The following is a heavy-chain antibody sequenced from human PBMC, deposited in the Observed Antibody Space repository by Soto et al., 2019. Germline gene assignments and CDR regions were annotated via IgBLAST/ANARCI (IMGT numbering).Heavy chain of an antibody. Sequence: EVQLVESGGGLVQPGGSLRLSCSASGFTFSSYAMHWVRQAPGKGLEYVSAISSNGGSTYYADSVKGRFTISRDNSKNTLYLQMSSLRAEDTAVYYCVKDGERGYSGYDYPELYYYGMDVWGQGTTVTVSS. CDR2: ISSNGGST. J-gene: IGHJ6*02. CDR3: VKDGERGYSGYDYPELYYYGMDV. CDR1: GFTFSSYA. D-gene: IGHD5-12*01. V-gene: IGHV3-64D*06.